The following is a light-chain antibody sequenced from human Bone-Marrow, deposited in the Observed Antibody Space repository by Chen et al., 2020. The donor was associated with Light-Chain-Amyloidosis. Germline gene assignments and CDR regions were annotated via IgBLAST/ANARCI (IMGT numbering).Light chain of an antibody. CDR2: AAS. J-gene: IGKJ2*02. CDR3: QQSYTTPLCT. V-gene: IGKV1-39*01. Sequence: DIQMTQAPSSLSASVGDRVIITCRASQSISTFLNWYQQKPGKAPKLLIYAASTLQTGVPSRFSGSGSVTDFTLTISSLQPEDFATYYCQQSYTTPLCTFGQGTKLQIK. CDR1: QSISTF.